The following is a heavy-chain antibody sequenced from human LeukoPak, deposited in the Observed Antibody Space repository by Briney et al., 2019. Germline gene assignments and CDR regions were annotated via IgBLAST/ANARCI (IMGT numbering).Heavy chain of an antibody. D-gene: IGHD3-16*01. J-gene: IGHJ4*02. CDR2: TLYDGSNQ. CDR3: AKRADDTHYAFDY. Sequence: GGSLRLSCAASGFTFSNSGMHWARQAPGKGLEWVSFTLYDGSNQYYAGSVKGRFTISRDNSKNTLYLQMNSLRVEDTAVYYCAKRADDTHYAFDYWGQGTLVTVSS. V-gene: IGHV3-30*18. CDR1: GFTFSNSG.